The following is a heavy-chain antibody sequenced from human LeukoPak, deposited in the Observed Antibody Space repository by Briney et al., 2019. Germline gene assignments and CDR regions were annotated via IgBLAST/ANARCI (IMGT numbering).Heavy chain of an antibody. CDR3: ARSYSSSSPYCDY. J-gene: IGHJ4*02. CDR1: GGSISRYY. D-gene: IGHD6-6*01. CDR2: IYYSGST. Sequence: PSETLSLNCNVSGGSISRYYWSWNRQAPGKGLEWIGYIYYSGSTNYNPSLKSRVTISVDTSKNQFSLKLTSVTAADTAVYYCARSYSSSSPYCDYWGQGTLVTVSS. V-gene: IGHV4-59*01.